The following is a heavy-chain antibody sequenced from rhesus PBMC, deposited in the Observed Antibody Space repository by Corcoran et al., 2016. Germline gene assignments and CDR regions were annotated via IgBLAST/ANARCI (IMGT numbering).Heavy chain of an antibody. D-gene: IGHD3-28*01. J-gene: IGHJ4*01. CDR2: ISSASSYI. Sequence: EVQLVAFGGGWAQPGGSLRLSCAASGFTFSCYGMSWVRQAPVKGLEWVSSISSASSYIYYADSVKGRFTISRDNAKNSLSLQMNSLRAEDTAVYYCTKYGSGYYTNWGQGVLVT. CDR3: TKYGSGYYTN. V-gene: IGHV3S16*01. CDR1: GFTFSCYG.